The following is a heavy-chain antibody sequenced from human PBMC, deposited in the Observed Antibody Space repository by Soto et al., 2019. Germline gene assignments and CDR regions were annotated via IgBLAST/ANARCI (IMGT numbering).Heavy chain of an antibody. J-gene: IGHJ4*02. CDR3: ATRMTTAPY. CDR1: GFAVSANY. D-gene: IGHD4-17*01. CDR2: IYSGGDT. Sequence: EAHLVGSGGGLVQPGGSLRLSCAASGFAVSANYLSWVRQAPWKGLEWVSLIYSGGDTDYADSVRVRFTISRDNSKNTLYLQMNSLKAEYTAVYYCATRMTTAPYWGQGALVNVSS. V-gene: IGHV3-66*01.